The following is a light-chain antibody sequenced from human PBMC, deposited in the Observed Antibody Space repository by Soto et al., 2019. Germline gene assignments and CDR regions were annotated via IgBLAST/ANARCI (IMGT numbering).Light chain of an antibody. CDR2: ASD. J-gene: IGLJ3*02. CDR3: QSYDSSGSGV. CDR1: NIGAGYD. Sequence: QSALTQPPSVSGAPGQRVTISCTGSNIGAGYDFHWYQQLPGTAPKLLIYASDNRPSGVPDRFSGSKSGTSASLAITGLQAEDEADYYCQSYDSSGSGVFGGGTKVTVL. V-gene: IGLV1-40*01.